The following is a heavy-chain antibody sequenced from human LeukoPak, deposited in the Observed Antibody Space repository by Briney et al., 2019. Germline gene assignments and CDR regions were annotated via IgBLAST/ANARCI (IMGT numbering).Heavy chain of an antibody. Sequence: GGSLRLSCAASGFTFSSYAMHWVRQAPGKGVEWGAVISYDGSNKYYADSVKGRFPISRDNSKNTLYLQMNSLRAEDTAVYYCARDGGSKYYYDSSREVFDYWGQGTLVTISS. CDR1: GFTFSSYA. V-gene: IGHV3-30-3*01. CDR2: ISYDGSNK. J-gene: IGHJ4*02. D-gene: IGHD3-22*01. CDR3: ARDGGSKYYYDSSREVFDY.